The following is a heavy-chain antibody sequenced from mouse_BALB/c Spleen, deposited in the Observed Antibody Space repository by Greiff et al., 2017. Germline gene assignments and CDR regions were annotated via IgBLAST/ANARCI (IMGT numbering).Heavy chain of an antibody. CDR2: ISYSGIT. V-gene: IGHV3-2*02. D-gene: IGHD4-1*01. CDR1: GYSITSDYA. Sequence: EVQLVESGPGLVKPSQSLSLTCTVTGYSITSDYAWNWIRQFPGNQLEWMGYISYSGITRYNPSLKSRISITRDTSKNQFFLQLNSVTTEDTATYYCARSLLGLFAYWGQGTLVTVSA. J-gene: IGHJ3*01. CDR3: ARSLLGLFAY.